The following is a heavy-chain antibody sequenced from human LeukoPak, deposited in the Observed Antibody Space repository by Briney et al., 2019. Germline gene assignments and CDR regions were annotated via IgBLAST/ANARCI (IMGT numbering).Heavy chain of an antibody. V-gene: IGHV4-59*01. CDR3: ARWTTCGRDFHILDY. CDR2: LYYMRGA. D-gene: IGHD2-21*02. Sequence: SETLSLTCTVSGGSISGYYWSWSRQPPGKGVEWIGNLYYMRGAWYKSSLKSRVTTSVDTSRNEFSLKLSSVTAADTAVYYCARWTTCGRDFHILDYWGQGILVTVSS. J-gene: IGHJ4*02. CDR1: GGSISGYY.